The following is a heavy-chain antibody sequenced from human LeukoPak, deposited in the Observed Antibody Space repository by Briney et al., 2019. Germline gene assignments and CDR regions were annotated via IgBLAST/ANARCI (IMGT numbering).Heavy chain of an antibody. J-gene: IGHJ4*02. CDR2: INSDGSST. CDR3: AREGSGSYYGFDY. CDR1: GFTFSSYW. V-gene: IGHV3-74*01. Sequence: PGGSLRLSRAASGFTFSSYWMHWVRQAPGKGLVWVSRINSDGSSTSYADSVKGRFTISRDNAKNTLYLQMNSLRAEDTAVYYCAREGSGSYYGFDYWGQGILVTVSS. D-gene: IGHD1-26*01.